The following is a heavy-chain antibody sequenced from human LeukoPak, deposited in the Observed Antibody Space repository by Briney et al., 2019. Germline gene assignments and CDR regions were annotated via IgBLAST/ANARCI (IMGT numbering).Heavy chain of an antibody. CDR1: GFTFDDYA. D-gene: IGHD2-2*01. CDR2: ISWNSGSI. V-gene: IGHV3-9*01. CDR3: ARAGDCTAFSCYPLSLQAFDF. Sequence: PGGSLRLSCAASGFTFDDYAMHWVRQAPGKGLEWVSGISWNSGSIGYADSVKGRFTISRDNDKNSVFLQMNSLGVEDSGIYYCARAGDCTAFSCYPLSLQAFDFWGQGTTVTVSS. J-gene: IGHJ3*01.